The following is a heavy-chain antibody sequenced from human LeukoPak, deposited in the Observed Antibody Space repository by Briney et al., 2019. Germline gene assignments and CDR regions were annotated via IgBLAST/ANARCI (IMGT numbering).Heavy chain of an antibody. Sequence: PGGSLRLSCAASGFTFSSYAMSWVRQAPGKGLEWVSTISAAGGITYYADSVKGRFTISRDNSKNTLFPQMSSLRAEDTAVYYCAGYYCSSGTCRKYLDYWGQGTLVTVSS. D-gene: IGHD2-15*01. CDR2: ISAAGGIT. CDR3: AGYYCSSGTCRKYLDY. J-gene: IGHJ4*02. V-gene: IGHV3-23*01. CDR1: GFTFSSYA.